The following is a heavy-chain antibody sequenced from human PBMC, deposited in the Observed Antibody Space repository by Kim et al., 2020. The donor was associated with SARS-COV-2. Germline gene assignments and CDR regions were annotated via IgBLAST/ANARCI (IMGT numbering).Heavy chain of an antibody. Sequence: GGSLRLSCAASGFTFSSYAMHWVRQAPGKGLEWVAVISYDGSNKYYADSVKGRFTISRDNSKNTLYLQMNSLRAEDTAVYYCARGTMVRGVTNWFEPWGQGTLVTVSP. CDR2: ISYDGSNK. CDR1: GFTFSSYA. V-gene: IGHV3-30*04. CDR3: ARGTMVRGVTNWFEP. J-gene: IGHJ5*02. D-gene: IGHD3-10*01.